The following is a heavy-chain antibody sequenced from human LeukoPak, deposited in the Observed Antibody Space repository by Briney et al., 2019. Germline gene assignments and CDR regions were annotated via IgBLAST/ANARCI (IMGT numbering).Heavy chain of an antibody. CDR1: GYTFTSYA. CDR2: INPNSGGT. J-gene: IGHJ4*02. Sequence: GASVKVSCKASGYTFTSYAMHWVRQAPGQRLEWMGWINPNSGGTNYAQKFQGRVTMTRDTSISTAYMELSRLRSDDTAVYYCARGYCSSTSCYSALANFDYWGQGTLVTVSS. D-gene: IGHD2-2*02. V-gene: IGHV1-2*02. CDR3: ARGYCSSTSCYSALANFDY.